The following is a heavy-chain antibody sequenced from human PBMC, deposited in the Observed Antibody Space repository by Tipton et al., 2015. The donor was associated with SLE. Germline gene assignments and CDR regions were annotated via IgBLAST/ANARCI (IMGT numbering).Heavy chain of an antibody. J-gene: IGHJ4*02. D-gene: IGHD3-10*01. Sequence: FTISRDNSKNTLYLQMNSLRAEDTAVYYCAKDLSTAYYYGSGSLDYWGQGTLVTVSS. CDR3: AKDLSTAYYYGSGSLDY. V-gene: IGHV3-23*01.